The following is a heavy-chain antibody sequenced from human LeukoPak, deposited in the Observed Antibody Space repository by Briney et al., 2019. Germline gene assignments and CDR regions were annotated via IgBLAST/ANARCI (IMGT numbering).Heavy chain of an antibody. CDR3: ATEPYYYASNGYGYMFDD. CDR2: ISSSSSYI. Sequence: GGSLRLSCAASGFTFSSYSMNWVRQAPGKGLEWVSSISSSSSYIYYADSVKGRFTISRDNAKNSLYLQMNSLRAEDTAVYYCATEPYYYASNGYGYMFDDWGQGTLVTVSS. D-gene: IGHD3-22*01. CDR1: GFTFSSYS. J-gene: IGHJ4*02. V-gene: IGHV3-21*01.